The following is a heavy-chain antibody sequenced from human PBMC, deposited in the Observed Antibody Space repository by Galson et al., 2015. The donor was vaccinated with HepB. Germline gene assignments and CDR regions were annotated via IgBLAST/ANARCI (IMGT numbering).Heavy chain of an antibody. CDR1: GGSISSYY. V-gene: IGHV4-59*01. Sequence: LSLTCTVSGGSISSYYWSWIRQPPGKGLEWIGYIYYSGSTNYNPSLKSRVTISVDTSKNQFSLKLSSVTAADTAVYYCASPGEYSSSWSNWYFDLWGRGTLVTVSS. CDR3: ASPGEYSSSWSNWYFDL. CDR2: IYYSGST. J-gene: IGHJ2*01. D-gene: IGHD6-13*01.